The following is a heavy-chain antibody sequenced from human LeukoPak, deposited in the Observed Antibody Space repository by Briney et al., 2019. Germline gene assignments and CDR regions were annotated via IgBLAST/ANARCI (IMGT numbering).Heavy chain of an antibody. V-gene: IGHV4-59*01. Sequence: PSETLSLTCTVSGGSISSYYWSWIRQPPGKGLEGIGYIYYSGSTNYNPSLTSGVTISVETSKKQLSLKLKSVTAADTAVYYCARGGYYGSGNDFRFDPWGQGTLVTVSS. CDR1: GGSISSYY. J-gene: IGHJ5*02. CDR2: IYYSGST. CDR3: ARGGYYGSGNDFRFDP. D-gene: IGHD3-10*01.